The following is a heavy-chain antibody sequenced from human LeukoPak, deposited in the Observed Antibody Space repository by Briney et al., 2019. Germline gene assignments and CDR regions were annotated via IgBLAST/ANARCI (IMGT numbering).Heavy chain of an antibody. V-gene: IGHV4-39*01. CDR2: IHYTGRT. CDR1: GGSITSSSYY. J-gene: IGHJ5*02. Sequence: PSETLSLTCSVSGGSITSSSYYWGWIRQSPEKGLEWIVSIHYTGRTDYNPSLKSRVTISVDTSENQVSLKVRSVTAADTAGYYCARIKEVRRSGPNWFDPWGQGTLVTVSS. CDR3: ARIKEVRRSGPNWFDP. D-gene: IGHD1-26*01.